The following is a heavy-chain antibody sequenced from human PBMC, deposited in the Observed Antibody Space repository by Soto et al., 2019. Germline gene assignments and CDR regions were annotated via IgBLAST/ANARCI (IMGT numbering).Heavy chain of an antibody. Sequence: SDFGGSRIIKQKKKGLEWIGEINHSGSTNYNPSLKSRVTISVDTSKNQFSLKLRSVTAADTAVYFCARGSRVGWVGPTAQIDVLGISGQRTLDTGSS. CDR2: INHSGST. CDR3: ARGSRVGWVGPTAQIDVLGI. CDR1: SDFG. J-gene: IGHJ3*02. D-gene: IGHD1-1*01. V-gene: IGHV4-34*01.